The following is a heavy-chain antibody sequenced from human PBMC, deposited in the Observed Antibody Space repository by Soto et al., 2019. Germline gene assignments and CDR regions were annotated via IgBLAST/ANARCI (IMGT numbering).Heavy chain of an antibody. J-gene: IGHJ2*01. CDR3: ARAPNYCYFDL. Sequence: QVQLQESGPGLMKPSQTLSLTCTVSGDSISSGGYYCSWIRQHPGKGLEWIGYIYYSGSTYYNPSLKSRVTISIDTSKNQFSLKLSSVTVADTAVYYCARAPNYCYFDLWGRGTLVTVSS. CDR1: GDSISSGGYY. V-gene: IGHV4-31*03. CDR2: IYYSGST.